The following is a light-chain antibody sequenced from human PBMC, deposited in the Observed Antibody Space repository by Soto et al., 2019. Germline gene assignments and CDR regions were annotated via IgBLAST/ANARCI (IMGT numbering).Light chain of an antibody. CDR2: GAS. Sequence: EIVMTQSPATLSVSPGERATLSCRASQSVRSNLAWYHQKPGQAPRLLIYGASTRATGIPARFSGSGSGTEFTLTISSLQSEDFAVYYCQHYSTWPPYTFGQGTKVEIK. CDR1: QSVRSN. J-gene: IGKJ2*01. V-gene: IGKV3-15*01. CDR3: QHYSTWPPYT.